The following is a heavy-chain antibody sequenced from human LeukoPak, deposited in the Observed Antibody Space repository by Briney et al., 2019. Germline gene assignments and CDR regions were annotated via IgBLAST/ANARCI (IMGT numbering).Heavy chain of an antibody. Sequence: PGGSLRLSCAASGFTVSSNYMSWVRQAPGKGLEWVSVIYSGGSTHYADSVKGRFTISRDNSKNTLYLQMNSLRAEDTAVYYCARSYCGGDCYLWNAFDIWGQGTMVTVSS. CDR3: ARSYCGGDCYLWNAFDI. D-gene: IGHD2-21*02. CDR1: GFTVSSNY. CDR2: IYSGGST. V-gene: IGHV3-66*01. J-gene: IGHJ3*02.